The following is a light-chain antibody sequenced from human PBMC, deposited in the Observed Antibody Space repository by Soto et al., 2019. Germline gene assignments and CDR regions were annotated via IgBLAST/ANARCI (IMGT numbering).Light chain of an antibody. CDR1: QSISSW. CDR2: DAS. J-gene: IGKJ1*01. V-gene: IGKV1-5*01. CDR3: QQYNSYSWT. Sequence: DIQMTQSPSTLFSSLGDKVTITFRASQSISSWLAWYQQKPGKAPKLLIYDASSLESGVPSRFSGSGSGTEFTLTISSLQPDDFATYYCQQYNSYSWTFGQGTKV.